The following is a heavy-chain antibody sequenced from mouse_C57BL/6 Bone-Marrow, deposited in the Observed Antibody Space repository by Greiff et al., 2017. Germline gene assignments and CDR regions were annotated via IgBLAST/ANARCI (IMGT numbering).Heavy chain of an antibody. CDR2: INPSNGGT. CDR3: ARSDGTSGDY. Sequence: QVQLQQPGTELVKPGASVKLSCKASGYTFTSYWMPWVKQRPGQGLEWIGNINPSNGGTNYNETVKSQSTLTVDKSSSTAYMQLSSLTSEDSAVYYCARSDGTSGDYWGQGTTLTVSS. V-gene: IGHV1-53*01. D-gene: IGHD2-1*01. CDR1: GYTFTSYW. J-gene: IGHJ2*01.